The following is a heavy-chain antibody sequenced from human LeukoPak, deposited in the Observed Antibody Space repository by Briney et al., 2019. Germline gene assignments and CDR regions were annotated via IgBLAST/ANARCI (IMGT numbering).Heavy chain of an antibody. V-gene: IGHV3-15*01. Sequence: GGSLRLSCAASGFTFSNAWMSWVRQAPGKGLEWVGRIKSKTDGGTTGYAAPVKGRFTISRDDSKNTLYLQMNSLKTEDTAVYYCTTADYYYYYGMDVWGQGTTVTVSS. CDR1: GFTFSNAW. J-gene: IGHJ6*02. CDR3: TTADYYYYYGMDV. CDR2: IKSKTDGGTT.